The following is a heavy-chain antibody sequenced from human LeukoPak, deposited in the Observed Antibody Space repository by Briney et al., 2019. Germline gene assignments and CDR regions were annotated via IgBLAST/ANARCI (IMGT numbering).Heavy chain of an antibody. Sequence: SGTLSLTCAVYGGSFSGYYWSWIRQPPGKGLEWIGEINHSGSTNYNPSLKSRVTISVDTSKNQFSLKLSSVTAADTAVYYCASFDFWSGESPLDVWGQGTTVTVSS. CDR3: ASFDFWSGESPLDV. D-gene: IGHD3-3*01. CDR1: GGSFSGYY. CDR2: INHSGST. J-gene: IGHJ6*02. V-gene: IGHV4-34*01.